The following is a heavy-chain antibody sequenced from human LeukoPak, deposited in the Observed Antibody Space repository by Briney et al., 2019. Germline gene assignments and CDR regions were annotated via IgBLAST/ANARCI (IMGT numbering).Heavy chain of an antibody. CDR3: AGRLTGYWGPGYFDL. J-gene: IGHJ2*01. V-gene: IGHV4-39*01. CDR1: GGSISSSSYY. D-gene: IGHD3-9*01. CDR2: IYYSGST. Sequence: KASETLSLTCTVSGGSISSSSYYWGWIRQPPGKGLEWIGSIYYSGSTYYNPSLKSRVTISVDTSKNQFSLKLSSVTAADTAVYYCAGRLTGYWGPGYFDLWGRGTLVTVSS.